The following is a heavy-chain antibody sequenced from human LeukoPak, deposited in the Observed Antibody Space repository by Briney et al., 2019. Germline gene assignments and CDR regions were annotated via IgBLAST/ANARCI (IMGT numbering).Heavy chain of an antibody. CDR1: GGSISSGSYY. V-gene: IGHV4-61*02. CDR3: ARELGYYYDSSGYSANPTFDY. CDR2: IYTSGST. Sequence: PSETLSLTCTVSGGSISSGSYYWSWIRQPAGKGLEWIGRIYTSGSTNYNPSPKSRVTISVDTSKNQFSLKLSSVTAADTAVYYCARELGYYYDSSGYSANPTFDYWGQGTLVTVSS. D-gene: IGHD3-22*01. J-gene: IGHJ4*02.